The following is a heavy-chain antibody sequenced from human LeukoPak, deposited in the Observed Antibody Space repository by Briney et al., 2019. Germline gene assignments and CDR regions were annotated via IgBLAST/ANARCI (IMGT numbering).Heavy chain of an antibody. J-gene: IGHJ4*02. CDR1: GFTFSSYA. D-gene: IGHD2-21*01. V-gene: IGHV3-30*01. CDR3: ARDRLGSGYFDY. CDR2: ISYDGSNK. Sequence: GGSLRLSCAASGFTFSSYAMHWVRQAPGKGLEWVAVISYDGSNKYYADSVKGRFTISRDNSKNTLYLQMNSLRAEDTAVYYCARDRLGSGYFDYWGQGTLVTVSS.